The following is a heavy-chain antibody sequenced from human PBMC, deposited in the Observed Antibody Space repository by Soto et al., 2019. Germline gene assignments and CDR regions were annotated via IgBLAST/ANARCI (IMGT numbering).Heavy chain of an antibody. CDR3: VRALDYDFWRGRDELPLDHGMDG. CDR1: GFTFSSSW. D-gene: IGHD3-3*01. V-gene: IGHV3-74*03. J-gene: IGHJ6*02. Sequence: GGTLRLSCAASGFTFSSSWMHWVRQVPGKGLVWVSRINSDGSITTYAASVKGRFTISRDNANNTLHLQMKSLRVEDTAVYYCVRALDYDFWRGRDELPLDHGMDGWGQGTTGTV. CDR2: INSDGSIT.